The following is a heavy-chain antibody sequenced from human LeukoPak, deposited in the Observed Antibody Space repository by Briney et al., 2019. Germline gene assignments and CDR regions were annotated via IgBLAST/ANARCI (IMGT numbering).Heavy chain of an antibody. Sequence: SETLSLTCTVSGGSISSGDYYWSWIRQPPGKGLEWIGYIYYSGSTYYNPSLKSRVTISVDTSKNQFSLKLSSVTAADTAVYYCASPGWSKDFWTPMPAYYWGQGTLVTVSS. V-gene: IGHV4-30-4*01. J-gene: IGHJ4*02. D-gene: IGHD3/OR15-3a*01. CDR3: ASPGWSKDFWTPMPAYY. CDR2: IYYSGST. CDR1: GGSISSGDYY.